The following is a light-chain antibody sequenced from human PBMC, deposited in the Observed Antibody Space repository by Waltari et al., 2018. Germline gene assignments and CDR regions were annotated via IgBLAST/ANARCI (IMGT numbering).Light chain of an antibody. CDR3: QQSYDEPWHI. CDR2: AAS. J-gene: IGKJ4*01. Sequence: DIQMTQSPSSLSASVGDTITITCRASQDIRIFLNWYQKKPGKAPDLLIYAASNLQSGVPSRFSGRGSGTDFTLTIANLQPEDFATYYCQQSYDEPWHIFGGGTIVDVK. CDR1: QDIRIF. V-gene: IGKV1-39*01.